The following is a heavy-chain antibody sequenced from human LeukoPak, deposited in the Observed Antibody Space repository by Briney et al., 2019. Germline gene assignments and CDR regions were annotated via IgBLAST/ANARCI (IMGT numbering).Heavy chain of an antibody. CDR1: GFTFDDYG. CDR2: ISWNGVST. Sequence: GGSLRLSCAASGFTFDDYGMSWVRQAPGKGLEWVSGISWNGVSTGYADSVKGRFTISRDNAKHSLYLQMNSLRAEDTALYYCARDPTYYYDSSGYYFGLFDYWGQGTLVTVSS. CDR3: ARDPTYYYDSSGYYFGLFDY. J-gene: IGHJ4*02. D-gene: IGHD3-22*01. V-gene: IGHV3-20*04.